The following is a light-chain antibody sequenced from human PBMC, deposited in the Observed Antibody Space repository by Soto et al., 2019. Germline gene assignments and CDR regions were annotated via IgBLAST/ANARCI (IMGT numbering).Light chain of an antibody. Sequence: IQLTQSPSSLSASVGDRVTITCRASQGISSYLAWYQQKPGKVHTLLISPASTLQSGVPSRFSCSGSGTDFTLTITSLQPEDFATYYCLQHHRYPLTFGGGTKVEIK. CDR1: QGISSY. V-gene: IGKV1-9*01. CDR2: PAS. CDR3: LQHHRYPLT. J-gene: IGKJ4*01.